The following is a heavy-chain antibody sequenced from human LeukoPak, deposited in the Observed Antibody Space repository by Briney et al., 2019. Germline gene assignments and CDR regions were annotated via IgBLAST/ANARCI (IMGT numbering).Heavy chain of an antibody. CDR2: IRSKANSYAT. Sequence: GGSLRLSCAASGFTFNGSAMHWVRQASGKGLEWVGRIRSKANSYATAYAASVKGRFTISRDDSKNTAYLQMNSLKTEDTAVYYCTRERYGDFDYWGQGTLVTVSS. CDR1: GFTFNGSA. J-gene: IGHJ4*02. V-gene: IGHV3-73*01. D-gene: IGHD4-17*01. CDR3: TRERYGDFDY.